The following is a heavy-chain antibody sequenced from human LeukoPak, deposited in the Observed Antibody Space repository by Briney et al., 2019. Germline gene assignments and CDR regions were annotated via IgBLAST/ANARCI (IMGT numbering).Heavy chain of an antibody. V-gene: IGHV3-30-3*01. CDR2: ISYDGSNK. CDR3: ARDRGYCSGGSCYSGAFDI. CDR1: GFTFSSYA. D-gene: IGHD2-15*01. J-gene: IGHJ3*02. Sequence: GGSLRLSCAASGFTFSSYAMHWVRQAPGKGLEWVAVISYDGSNKYYADSVKGLFTISRDNSKNTLYLQMNSLRAEDTAVYYCARDRGYCSGGSCYSGAFDIWGQGTMVTVSS.